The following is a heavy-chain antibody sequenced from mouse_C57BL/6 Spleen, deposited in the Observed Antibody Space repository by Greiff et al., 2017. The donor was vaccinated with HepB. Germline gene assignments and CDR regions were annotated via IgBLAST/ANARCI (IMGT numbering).Heavy chain of an antibody. J-gene: IGHJ2*01. CDR2: IYPGDGDT. CDR1: GYAFSSYW. V-gene: IGHV1-80*01. D-gene: IGHD3-3*01. Sequence: VQLVESGAELVKPGASVKISCKASGYAFSSYWMNWVKQRPGKGLEWIGQIYPGDGDTNYNGKFKGKATLTADKSSSTAYMQLSSLTSEDSAVYFCAREGDDYFDYWGQGTTLTVSS. CDR3: AREGDDYFDY.